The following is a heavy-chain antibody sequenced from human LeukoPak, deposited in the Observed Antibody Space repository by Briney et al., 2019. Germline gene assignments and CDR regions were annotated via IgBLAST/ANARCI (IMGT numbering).Heavy chain of an antibody. CDR1: GGSVSSSSYY. V-gene: IGHV4-39*01. Sequence: PSETLCLTCSVSGGSVSSSSYYWGWIRQSPGKGLEGIGSIYYTGSTYYNPSLRSRVTMSVDTSKNQFSLKLSSMTAADTAVYYCARHVVVVTAIRNEYFQHWGQGTLVTVSS. J-gene: IGHJ1*01. D-gene: IGHD2-21*02. CDR2: IYYTGST. CDR3: ARHVVVVTAIRNEYFQH.